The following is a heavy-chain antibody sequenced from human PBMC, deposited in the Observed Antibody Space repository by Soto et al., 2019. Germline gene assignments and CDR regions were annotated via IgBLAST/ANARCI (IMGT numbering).Heavy chain of an antibody. V-gene: IGHV3-23*01. J-gene: IGHJ5*02. Sequence: GGSLRLSCAASGFIFNNYAMSWVRQAPGKGLERVAVISGSGGTTYYADSVKGRFTISRDNSKNTLYLQMNSLRAEDAAVYYCAKDPSIASSTWFNWFDPWGQGTLVTVSS. CDR3: AKDPSIASSTWFNWFDP. CDR2: ISGSGGTT. CDR1: GFIFNNYA. D-gene: IGHD6-13*01.